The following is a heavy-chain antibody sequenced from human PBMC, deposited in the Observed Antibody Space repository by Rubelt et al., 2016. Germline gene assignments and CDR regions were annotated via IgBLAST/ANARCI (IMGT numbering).Heavy chain of an antibody. Sequence: VQLVASGGGVVQPGRSLRLSCAASGFTFSSYDMYWVRQAAGKGLDWLSAIGPAGDTYYPGSVQARSSISSENPSAPLNLQLDSLGTGVTALSYCASGGEYRLSEGSGYWGHGGLVPV. J-gene: IGHJ4*03. CDR1: GFTFSSYD. CDR3: ASGGEYRLSEGSGY. V-gene: IGHV3-13*01. CDR2: IGPAGDT. D-gene: IGHD3-16*01.